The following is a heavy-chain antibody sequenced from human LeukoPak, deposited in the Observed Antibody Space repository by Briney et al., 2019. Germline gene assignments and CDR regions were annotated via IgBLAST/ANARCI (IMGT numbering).Heavy chain of an antibody. V-gene: IGHV4-30-2*01. CDR2: SYHSGST. J-gene: IGHJ4*02. CDR3: ARGVIPSWLSDPYYFDY. D-gene: IGHD3-22*01. CDR1: GGSISSGGYS. Sequence: ASQTLSLTCAVSGGSISSGGYSWSWLRQPPGKALEWIVYSYHSGSTFYNPSLASRVTISVDTSKNQFSLKLNSVTAADTAVYYCARGVIPSWLSDPYYFDYWGQGTLVTVSS.